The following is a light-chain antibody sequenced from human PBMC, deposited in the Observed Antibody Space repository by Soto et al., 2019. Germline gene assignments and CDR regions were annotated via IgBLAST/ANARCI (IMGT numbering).Light chain of an antibody. V-gene: IGLV2-14*01. Sequence: DSVSGSLGQSITISCSGTSSDVGAYNYVSWYQQYPGKAPKLMIYHVTDRPSGVSNRFSGSKSGNTASLTISGLQAEDEADYYCCSYTTSNTFVFGTGTNVTVL. CDR1: SSDVGAYNY. J-gene: IGLJ1*01. CDR2: HVT. CDR3: CSYTTSNTFV.